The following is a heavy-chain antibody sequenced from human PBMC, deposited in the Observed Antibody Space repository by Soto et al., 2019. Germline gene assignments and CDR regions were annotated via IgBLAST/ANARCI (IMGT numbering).Heavy chain of an antibody. D-gene: IGHD4-4*01. J-gene: IGHJ6*02. Sequence: GEAQKISGKGSGYSLTSYWISWVRQIPGKGLEWMGRIDPSDSYTNYSPSFQGHVTISADKSISTAYLQWSSLKASDTAMYYCAREDYSNYVVYGMDVWGQGTTVTVS. CDR3: AREDYSNYVVYGMDV. V-gene: IGHV5-10-1*01. CDR2: IDPSDSYT. CDR1: GYSLTSYW.